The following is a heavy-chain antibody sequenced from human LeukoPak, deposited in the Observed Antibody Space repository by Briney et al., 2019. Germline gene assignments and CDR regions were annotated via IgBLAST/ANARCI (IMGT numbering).Heavy chain of an antibody. CDR1: GYTFTSYD. Sequence: ASVKVSCXASGYTFTSYDINWVRQATGQGLEWMGWMNPNSGNTGYAQKFQGRVTMTRNTSISTAYMELSSLRSEDTAVYYCARGTSSRVVHNWFDPWGQGTLVTVSS. V-gene: IGHV1-8*01. D-gene: IGHD3-3*01. CDR2: MNPNSGNT. J-gene: IGHJ5*02. CDR3: ARGTSSRVVHNWFDP.